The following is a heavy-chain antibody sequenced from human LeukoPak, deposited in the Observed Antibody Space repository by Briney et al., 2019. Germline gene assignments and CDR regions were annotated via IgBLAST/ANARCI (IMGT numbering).Heavy chain of an antibody. CDR2: MNPTSGGT. V-gene: IGHV1-2*02. CDR1: GYSDYY. D-gene: IGHD2-8*01. J-gene: IGHJ4*02. Sequence: GASVKVSCKASGYSDYYIHWVRQAPGQGPEWMGLMNPTSGGTEYAQKFQGRVTTTRDTSTNTAYMELSSLRSDDTAIYYCARDVGVPGRGNALDVWGQGTLVTVSS. CDR3: ARDVGVPGRGNALDV.